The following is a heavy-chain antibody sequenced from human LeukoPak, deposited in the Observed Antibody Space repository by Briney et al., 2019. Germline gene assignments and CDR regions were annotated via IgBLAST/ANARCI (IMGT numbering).Heavy chain of an antibody. Sequence: GGSLRLSCAASGFTFSSYEMNWVRQAPGKGLEWVSYISSSGSTIYYADSVKGRFTISRDNAKNSLYLQMNSLRAEDTAVYYCASPLSGAATREGLCWGQGTLVIVSS. J-gene: IGHJ4*02. D-gene: IGHD2-15*01. CDR2: ISSSGSTI. CDR1: GFTFSSYE. V-gene: IGHV3-48*03. CDR3: ASPLSGAATREGLC.